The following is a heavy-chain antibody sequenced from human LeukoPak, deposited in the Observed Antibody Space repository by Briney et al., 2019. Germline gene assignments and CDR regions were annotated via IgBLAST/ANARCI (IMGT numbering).Heavy chain of an antibody. CDR1: GGSISSGDYY. V-gene: IGHV4-30-4*08. CDR3: ARGEGIAVAGLPFDY. J-gene: IGHJ4*02. CDR2: IYYSGST. D-gene: IGHD6-19*01. Sequence: PSETLSLTCTVSGGSISSGDYYWRWIRQPPGKGLEWIGYIYYSGSTYYNPSLKSRVTISVDTSKNQFSLKLSSVTAADTAVYYCARGEGIAVAGLPFDYWGQGTLVTVSS.